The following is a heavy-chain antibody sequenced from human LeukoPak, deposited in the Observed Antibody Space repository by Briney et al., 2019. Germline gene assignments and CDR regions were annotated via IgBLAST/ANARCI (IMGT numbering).Heavy chain of an antibody. CDR2: FIPILGTA. D-gene: IGHD3-3*01. CDR1: GGTFSDYA. V-gene: IGHV1-69*10. CDR3: AGIPVFGVVLHQEPV. J-gene: IGHJ6*04. Sequence: LRASVTVSCKASGGTFSDYALNWVRQAPGQGLEWMGVFIPILGTANSTQKFQGRVTITADISTNTVYMGLSSLISEDTAVYFCAGIPVFGVVLHQEPVWGKGTTVTISS.